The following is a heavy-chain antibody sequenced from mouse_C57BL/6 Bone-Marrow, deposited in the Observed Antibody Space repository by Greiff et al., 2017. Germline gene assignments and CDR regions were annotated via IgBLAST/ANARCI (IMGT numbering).Heavy chain of an antibody. V-gene: IGHV5-6*01. Sequence: EVNVVESGGDLVKPGGSLKLSCAASGFTFSSYGMSWVRQTPDKRLEWVATISSGGSYTYYPDSVKGRFTISRDNAKNTLYLQMSSLKSEDTAMYYCARQMMGLQIWGQGTSVTVSS. CDR3: ARQMMGLQI. J-gene: IGHJ4*01. D-gene: IGHD2-3*01. CDR2: ISSGGSYT. CDR1: GFTFSSYG.